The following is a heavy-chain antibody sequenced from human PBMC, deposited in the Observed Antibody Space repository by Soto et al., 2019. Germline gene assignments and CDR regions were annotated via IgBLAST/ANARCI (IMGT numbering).Heavy chain of an antibody. CDR3: ARRPWLSGYYDY. V-gene: IGHV5-51*01. D-gene: IGHD3-22*01. J-gene: IGHJ4*02. CDR2: IYPADSET. CDR1: GYSFFSHW. Sequence: GESLKISCKGSGYSFFSHWIGWVRQMPGKGLEWVGIIYPADSETRYSPSFQGQVTISVDKSINTAYLQWSSLKASDTATYYCARRPWLSGYYDYWGQGTLVTAPQ.